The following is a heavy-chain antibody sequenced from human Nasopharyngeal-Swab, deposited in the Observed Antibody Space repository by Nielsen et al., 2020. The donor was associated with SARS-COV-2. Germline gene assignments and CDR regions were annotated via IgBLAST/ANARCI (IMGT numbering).Heavy chain of an antibody. J-gene: IGHJ6*03. V-gene: IGHV4-59*01. CDR1: GGSISSYY. CDR2: IYYSGST. D-gene: IGHD2-15*01. Sequence: SETLSLTCTASGGSISSYYWSWIRQPPGKGLEWIGYIYYSGSTNYNPSLKSRVTISVDTSKNQFSLKLSSVTAADTAVYYCARDSTPVYYYHYMDVWGKGTTVTVSS. CDR3: ARDSTPVYYYHYMDV.